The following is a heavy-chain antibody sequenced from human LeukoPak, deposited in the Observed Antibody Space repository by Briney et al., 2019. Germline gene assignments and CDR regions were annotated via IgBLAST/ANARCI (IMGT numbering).Heavy chain of an antibody. J-gene: IGHJ3*02. Sequence: SETLSLACAVSGYSISSGYYWGWIRQPPGKGLEWIGSIYHSGSTYYNPSLKSRVTISVDPSKNQFSLKLSSVTAADTAVYYCARLGGLRAFDIWGQGTMVTVSS. D-gene: IGHD5-12*01. CDR2: IYHSGST. V-gene: IGHV4-38-2*01. CDR3: ARLGGLRAFDI. CDR1: GYSISSGYY.